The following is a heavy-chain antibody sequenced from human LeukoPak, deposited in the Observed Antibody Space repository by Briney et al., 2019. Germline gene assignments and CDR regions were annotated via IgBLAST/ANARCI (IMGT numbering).Heavy chain of an antibody. Sequence: SETLSLTCTVSGGPISSYYWSWVRQSPGKGLEWLGYIYYTGSTNYNPSLKSRVTISVDTSKNQFSLKLSSVTAADTAVYYCARAAYSGIAAAGTDYYYYMDVWGKGTTVTVSS. CDR3: ARAAYSGIAAAGTDYYYYMDV. V-gene: IGHV4-59*01. D-gene: IGHD6-13*01. CDR1: GGPISSYY. CDR2: IYYTGST. J-gene: IGHJ6*03.